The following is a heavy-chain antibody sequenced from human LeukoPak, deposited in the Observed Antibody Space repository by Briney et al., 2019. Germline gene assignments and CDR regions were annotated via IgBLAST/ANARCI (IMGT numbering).Heavy chain of an antibody. V-gene: IGHV3-21*01. Sequence: GGSLRLSCAASGFTFSSYSMNWVRQAPGKGLEWVSSISSSSSYIYYADSVKGRFTISRDNAKNSLYLQMNSLRAEDTAVYYCARGPEWDLDAFDIWGQGTMVTVSS. J-gene: IGHJ3*02. CDR2: ISSSSSYI. CDR3: ARGPEWDLDAFDI. CDR1: GFTFSSYS. D-gene: IGHD1-26*01.